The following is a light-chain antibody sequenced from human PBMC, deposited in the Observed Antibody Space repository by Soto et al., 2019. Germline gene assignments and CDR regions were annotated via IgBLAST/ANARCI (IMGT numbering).Light chain of an antibody. V-gene: IGKV3-15*01. J-gene: IGKJ1*01. CDR1: QSVSSK. Sequence: EIFLTQSPSTLALSPGERATLSCGAGQSVSSKLAWYQQKPGQAPRLLIYGASTRATGIPARFSGSGSGTEFTLTISSLQYEDFAVYYCQQYNNWHPWTFGQGTKVDIK. CDR2: GAS. CDR3: QQYNNWHPWT.